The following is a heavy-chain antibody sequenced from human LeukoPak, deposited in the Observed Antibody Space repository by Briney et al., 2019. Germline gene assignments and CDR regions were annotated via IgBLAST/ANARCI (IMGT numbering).Heavy chain of an antibody. CDR3: ARGDLTGGNWFDP. D-gene: IGHD3-16*01. Sequence: ASVKVSCKASGDTFSNFGFSWVRQAPGQGLEWMGWISAYNGNTNYAQKLQGRVNMTTDTSTSTAYTELRSLRSDDTAVYYCARGDLTGGNWFDPWGQGTLVTVSS. CDR2: ISAYNGNT. V-gene: IGHV1-18*01. J-gene: IGHJ5*02. CDR1: GDTFSNFG.